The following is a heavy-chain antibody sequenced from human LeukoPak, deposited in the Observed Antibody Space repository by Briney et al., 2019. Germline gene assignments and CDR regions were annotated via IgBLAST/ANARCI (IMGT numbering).Heavy chain of an antibody. V-gene: IGHV3-30*18. CDR1: GFTFSSYG. CDR3: AKGGPYYGSGPDYYYYYGMDV. D-gene: IGHD3-10*01. CDR2: ISYDGSNK. J-gene: IGHJ6*02. Sequence: GSLRLSCAASGFTFSSYGMHWVRPAPGKGLEWGAVISYDGSNKYYADSVKGRFTISRDNSKNTLYLQMNSLRAEDTAVYYCAKGGPYYGSGPDYYYYYGMDVWGQGTTVTVSS.